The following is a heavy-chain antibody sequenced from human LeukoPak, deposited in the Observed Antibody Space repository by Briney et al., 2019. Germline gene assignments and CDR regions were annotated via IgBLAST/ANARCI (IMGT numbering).Heavy chain of an antibody. CDR3: AARSWIQLWLRYFDY. V-gene: IGHV4-38-2*02. CDR1: GYSIGSGYY. D-gene: IGHD5-18*01. Sequence: SETLSLTCTVSGYSIGSGYYWGWIRQPPGKGLEWIGSIYHSGSTYYNPSLKSRVTISVDTSKNQFSLKLSSVTAADTAVYYCAARSWIQLWLRYFDYWGQGTLVTVSS. J-gene: IGHJ4*02. CDR2: IYHSGST.